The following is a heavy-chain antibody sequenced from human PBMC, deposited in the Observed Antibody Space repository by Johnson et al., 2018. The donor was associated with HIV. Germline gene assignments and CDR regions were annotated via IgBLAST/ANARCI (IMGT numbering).Heavy chain of an antibody. J-gene: IGHJ3*02. V-gene: IGHV3-30*09. CDR1: GFTFSSYA. CDR3: AGGSSMITFVGVIPDAFDI. Sequence: QVQLVESGGGVVQPGGSLRLSCAASGFTFSSYAMHWVRQAPGKGLEWVAVISYDGSEKYFADSVKGRFAISRDSSKNTLYLQMNSLRAEDTAVYYCAGGSSMITFVGVIPDAFDIWGQGTMVTVSS. CDR2: ISYDGSEK. D-gene: IGHD3-16*02.